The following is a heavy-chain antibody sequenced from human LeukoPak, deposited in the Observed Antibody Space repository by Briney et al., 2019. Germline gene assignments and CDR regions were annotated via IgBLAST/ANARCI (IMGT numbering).Heavy chain of an antibody. Sequence: GGSLRLSCAASGFTVSSNYMSWVRQAPGKGLEWVSSISSSSSYIYYADSVKGRFTISRNNAKNSLYLQMNSLRAEDTAVYYCAQVRPPSGSGWYGGDDYWGQGILVTVSS. V-gene: IGHV3-21*01. CDR3: AQVRPPSGSGWYGGDDY. CDR1: GFTVSSNY. CDR2: ISSSSSYI. J-gene: IGHJ4*02. D-gene: IGHD6-19*01.